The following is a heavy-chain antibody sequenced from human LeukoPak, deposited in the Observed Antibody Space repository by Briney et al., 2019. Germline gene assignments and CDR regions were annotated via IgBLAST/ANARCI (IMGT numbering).Heavy chain of an antibody. CDR2: ISSSSSYI. CDR1: GFTFSSYS. J-gene: IGHJ1*01. Sequence: GGSLRLSCAASGFTFSSYSMKWVRQAPGKGLEWVSSISSSSSYIYYADSVKGRFTISRDNAKNSLYLQMNSLRAEDTAVYYCARDSAVDCSGGSCYSDFQHWGQGTLVTVSS. D-gene: IGHD2-15*01. CDR3: ARDSAVDCSGGSCYSDFQH. V-gene: IGHV3-21*01.